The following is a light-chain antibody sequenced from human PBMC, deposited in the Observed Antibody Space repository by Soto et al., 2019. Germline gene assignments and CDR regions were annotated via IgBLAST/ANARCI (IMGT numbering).Light chain of an antibody. CDR2: EVS. V-gene: IGLV2-14*01. CDR3: SSYTSSSSLKWV. Sequence: QSVLTQPASVSGSPGQSITISCTGTGSDVGGYNYVSWYQQHPGKAPKLMIYEVSNRPSGVSNRFSGSKSGNTASLTISGLQAEDEADYYCSSYTSSSSLKWVFGGGTKVTVL. J-gene: IGLJ3*02. CDR1: GSDVGGYNY.